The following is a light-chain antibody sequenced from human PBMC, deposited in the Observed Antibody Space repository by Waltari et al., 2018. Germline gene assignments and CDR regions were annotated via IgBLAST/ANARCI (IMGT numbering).Light chain of an antibody. J-gene: IGKJ4*01. CDR3: QQRFTWPPFT. V-gene: IGKV3-11*01. CDR2: DAS. Sequence: IVVTQSPAALSLSPGERATLSCRASQTISTYLAWYQQKPGQAPTLLIYDASKRAPAIPVRFSCSGYGTDFTLTINSLEPEDFAVYYCQQRFTWPPFTFGGGTKIEIK. CDR1: QTISTY.